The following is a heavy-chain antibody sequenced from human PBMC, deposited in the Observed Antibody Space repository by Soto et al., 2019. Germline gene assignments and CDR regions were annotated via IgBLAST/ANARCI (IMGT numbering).Heavy chain of an antibody. V-gene: IGHV4-39*01. CDR3: ARRTVNIRTFYSGLKTHCFDY. CDR1: GDSMISSDYY. D-gene: IGHD6-19*01. CDR2: IYYSGST. Sequence: TSETLSLTCAVSGDSMISSDYYWVWIRQPPGKGLEWIGSIYYSGSTYYNPSLQSRVAISVDTSKNQFSLKLKSVTAADTAIYYCARRTVNIRTFYSGLKTHCFDYWGQGAPVTVSS. J-gene: IGHJ4*02.